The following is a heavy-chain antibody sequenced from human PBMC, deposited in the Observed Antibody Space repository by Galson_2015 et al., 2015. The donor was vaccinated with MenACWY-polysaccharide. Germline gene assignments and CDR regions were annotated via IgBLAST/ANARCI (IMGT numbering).Heavy chain of an antibody. CDR2: IHSTGST. D-gene: IGHD3-16*01. V-gene: IGHV4-59*01. Sequence: LSLTCTVSGDSISGNYWSWIRQPPGTGLEWIAYIHSTGSTNYSPSLKSRVTISVDTSKNQFYLNLNSLTAADTAVYYCAKFSAYSGTYAHYLDYWGQGTLVTVSS. CDR3: AKFSAYSGTYAHYLDY. J-gene: IGHJ4*02. CDR1: GDSISGNY.